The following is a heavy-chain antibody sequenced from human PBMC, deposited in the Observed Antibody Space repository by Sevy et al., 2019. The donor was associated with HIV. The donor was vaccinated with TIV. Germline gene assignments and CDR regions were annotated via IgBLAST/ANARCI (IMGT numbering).Heavy chain of an antibody. CDR2: ISGSGGST. J-gene: IGHJ6*02. Sequence: GGSLRLSCAASGFTFSSYAMSWVRQAPGKGLEWVSAISGSGGSTYYADSVKGRFTISRDNSKNTLYLQMNSLRAEDTAVYSCAKGGVTTAPRYYYYGMDVWGQGTTVTVSS. V-gene: IGHV3-23*01. CDR3: AKGGVTTAPRYYYYGMDV. D-gene: IGHD4-4*01. CDR1: GFTFSSYA.